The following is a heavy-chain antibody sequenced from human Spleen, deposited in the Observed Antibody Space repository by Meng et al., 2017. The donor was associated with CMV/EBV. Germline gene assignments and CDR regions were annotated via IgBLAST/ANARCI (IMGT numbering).Heavy chain of an antibody. Sequence: SGPTLVKPTQTLTMTCTFSGFSLSTSGVGVGWIRQPPGKALEWLALIYGNDEKRYSPSLKSRLTIAKDTSKNQVVLTMINMDPVDTGTYHCVKRYWNGWLFDYWGQGTLVTVSS. V-gene: IGHV2-5*04. D-gene: IGHD6-19*01. CDR3: VKRYWNGWLFDY. CDR1: GFSLSTSGVG. J-gene: IGHJ4*02. CDR2: IYGNDEK.